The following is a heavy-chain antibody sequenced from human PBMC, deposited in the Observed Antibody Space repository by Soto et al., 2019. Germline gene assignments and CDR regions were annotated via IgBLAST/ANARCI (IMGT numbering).Heavy chain of an antibody. CDR3: ARRSGYNFYYNYYGMDV. CDR2: ISFSGTT. J-gene: IGHJ6*02. V-gene: IGHV4-39*01. CDR1: GGSISSSNYY. D-gene: IGHD3-22*01. Sequence: SETLSLTCTVSGGSISSSNYYWGWIRQPPGKGLEWIGSISFSGTTYTNSSLKSRVTISVDTTKNQLSLKLSSVTAAGAAVKYGARRSGYNFYYNYYGMDVWGQGTTVTVSS.